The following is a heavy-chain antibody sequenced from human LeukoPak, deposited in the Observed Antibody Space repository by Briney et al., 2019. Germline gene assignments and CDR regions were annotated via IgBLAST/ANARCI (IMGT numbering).Heavy chain of an antibody. J-gene: IGHJ1*01. V-gene: IGHV3-48*04. CDR3: ARRGGGDPGQH. D-gene: IGHD2-21*02. CDR2: ISSSSSTI. CDR1: GFTFSSYS. Sequence: GGSLRLSCAASGFTFSSYSMNWVRQAPGKGLEWVSYISSSSSTICYADSVKGRFTISRDNAKNSLYLQMNSLRAEDTAVYYCARRGGGDPGQHWGQGTLVTVSS.